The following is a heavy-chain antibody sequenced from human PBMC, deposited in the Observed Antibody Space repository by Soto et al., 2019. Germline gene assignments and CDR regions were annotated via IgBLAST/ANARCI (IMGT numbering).Heavy chain of an antibody. V-gene: IGHV3-23*01. CDR3: AKMLVVVPTAYFDY. CDR2: ISGIGGIT. Sequence: GGSLSLSCAASGFTFSSYAMSWVRQAPGKGLEWVSAISGIGGITYYSDSVKGRFTIPRDNSKNTLYLQMNSLRAEDTAVYYCAKMLVVVPTAYFDYWGQGTLVTVSS. J-gene: IGHJ4*02. CDR1: GFTFSSYA. D-gene: IGHD3-22*01.